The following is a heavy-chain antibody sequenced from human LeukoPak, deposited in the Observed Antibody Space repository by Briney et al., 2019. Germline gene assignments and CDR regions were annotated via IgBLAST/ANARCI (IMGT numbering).Heavy chain of an antibody. V-gene: IGHV3-21*01. D-gene: IGHD2-15*01. Sequence: PGGSLRLPCAASGFTFSSYSMNWVRQAPGKGLEWDSSISSSSSYIYYADSVKGRFTISRDNAKNSLYLQMNSLRAEDTAVYYCAREPIVVVVAATLGHCWGQGTLVTVSS. CDR2: ISSSSSYI. CDR1: GFTFSSYS. CDR3: AREPIVVVVAATLGHC. J-gene: IGHJ4*02.